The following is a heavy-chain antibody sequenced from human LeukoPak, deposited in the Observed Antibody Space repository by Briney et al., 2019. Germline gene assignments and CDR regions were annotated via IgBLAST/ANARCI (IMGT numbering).Heavy chain of an antibody. J-gene: IGHJ4*02. V-gene: IGHV3-23*01. CDR1: GFTFSSYA. D-gene: IGHD3-10*01. CDR2: ISGSGGST. Sequence: GGSLRLSCAASGFTFSSYAMSWVRQAPGKGLEWVSAISGSGGSTYYADSVKGRFTISRDNSKNTLYLQMNSLRAEDTAVYYCAKGELWFGGNARNLDYWGQGALVTVSS. CDR3: AKGELWFGGNARNLDY.